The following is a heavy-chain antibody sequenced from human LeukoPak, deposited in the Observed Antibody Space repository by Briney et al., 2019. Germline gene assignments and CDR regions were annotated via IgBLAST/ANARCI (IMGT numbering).Heavy chain of an antibody. CDR1: GFTFSSYG. J-gene: IGHJ4*02. CDR2: IKNKDDGGTE. Sequence: PGGSLRLSCAASGFTFSSYGMTWVRQAPGKGLEWVGRIKNKDDGGTEEYSAPVEGRFTISRDDSKNTLYLQMNSLKSEDTGVYYCTRISGSSSGPFDFWGQGSLVTVSS. D-gene: IGHD1-26*01. CDR3: TRISGSSSGPFDF. V-gene: IGHV3-15*01.